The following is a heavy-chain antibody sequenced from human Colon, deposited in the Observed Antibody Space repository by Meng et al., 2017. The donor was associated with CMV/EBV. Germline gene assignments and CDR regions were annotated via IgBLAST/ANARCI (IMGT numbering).Heavy chain of an antibody. V-gene: IGHV3-15*01. J-gene: IGHJ4*02. CDR2: ITSETEGGTT. D-gene: IGHD3-10*01. CDR3: TTPSGFHIVY. Sequence: CAVSGFPFHNAWMSWVRQAPGKGLEWVGRITSETEGGTTDYAAPVKGRFTISRDDSKNTLYLQMNSLKTEDTAVYYCTTPSGFHIVYWGQGTLVTVPQ. CDR1: GFPFHNAW.